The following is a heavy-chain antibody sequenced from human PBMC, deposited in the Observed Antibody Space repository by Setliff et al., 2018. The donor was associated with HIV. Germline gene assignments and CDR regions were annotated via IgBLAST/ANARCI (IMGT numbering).Heavy chain of an antibody. J-gene: IGHJ6*02. Sequence: PSETLSLTCNVSGGSINRPTHHWGWVRQPPGKGLEWLGNIYYGGSTSYNPSLKSRVTISVDTSKNQFSLKLSSVTAADTAVYYCTRAEQQLPYYYYYYGMDVWGQGTTVTVSS. D-gene: IGHD6-13*01. CDR3: TRAEQQLPYYYYYYGMDV. V-gene: IGHV4-39*07. CDR2: IYYGGST. CDR1: GGSINRPTHH.